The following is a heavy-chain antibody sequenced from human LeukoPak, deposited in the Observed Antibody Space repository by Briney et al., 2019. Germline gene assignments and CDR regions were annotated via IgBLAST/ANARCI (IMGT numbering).Heavy chain of an antibody. D-gene: IGHD2-2*01. CDR2: FDPEDGET. CDR1: GYTLTELS. CDR3: ARDPGYCSSTSCYAGWFDP. Sequence: ASVKVSCKVSGYTLTELSMHWVRQAPGKGLEWMGGFDPEDGETIYAQKFQGRVTITADKSTSTSYMELSSLRSEDTAVYYCARDPGYCSSTSCYAGWFDPWGQGTLVTVSS. J-gene: IGHJ5*02. V-gene: IGHV1-24*01.